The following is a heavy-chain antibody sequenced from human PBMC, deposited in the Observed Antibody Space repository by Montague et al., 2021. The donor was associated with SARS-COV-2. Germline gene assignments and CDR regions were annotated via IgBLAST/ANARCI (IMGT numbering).Heavy chain of an antibody. Sequence: SETLSLTCAVDGGSFSGYYWSWIRQPPGKGLEWIGKINHSGSTNYNPPXXSRVTISVDTSKNQFSLKLSSVTAADTAVYYCTREGYQVLWSDYYYYGMDVWGQGTTVTVSS. D-gene: IGHD2-2*01. CDR1: GGSFSGYY. J-gene: IGHJ6*02. CDR2: INHSGST. CDR3: TREGYQVLWSDYYYYGMDV. V-gene: IGHV4-34*01.